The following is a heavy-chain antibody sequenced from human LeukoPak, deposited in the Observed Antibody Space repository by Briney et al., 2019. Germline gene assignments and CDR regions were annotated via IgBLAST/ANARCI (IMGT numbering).Heavy chain of an antibody. Sequence: GGSLRLSCAASGFTFSSYGMHWVRQAPGKGLEWVAFIRYDGSNKYYADSVKGRFTISRDNSKNTLYLQMNSLRAENTAVYYCANDASYDILTGYYGGYYYMDVCGKGTTVTVSS. V-gene: IGHV3-30*02. CDR2: IRYDGSNK. J-gene: IGHJ6*03. D-gene: IGHD3-9*01. CDR1: GFTFSSYG. CDR3: ANDASYDILTGYYGGYYYMDV.